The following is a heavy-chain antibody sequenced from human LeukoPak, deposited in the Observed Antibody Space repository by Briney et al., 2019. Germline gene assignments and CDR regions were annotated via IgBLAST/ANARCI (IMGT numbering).Heavy chain of an antibody. D-gene: IGHD6-13*01. CDR2: INPNSGGT. Sequence: EASVKVSCKASGYTFTSYGISWVRQAPGQGLEWMGWINPNSGGTNYAQKFQGRVTMTRDTSISTAYMELSRLRSDDTAVYYCARVTGIAAAAGAFDIWGQGTMVTVSS. CDR3: ARVTGIAAAAGAFDI. CDR1: GYTFTSYG. V-gene: IGHV1-2*02. J-gene: IGHJ3*02.